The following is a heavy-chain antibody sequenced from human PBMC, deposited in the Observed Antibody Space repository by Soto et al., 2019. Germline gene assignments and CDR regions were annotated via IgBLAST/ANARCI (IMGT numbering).Heavy chain of an antibody. CDR2: TYYSGST. J-gene: IGHJ5*02. D-gene: IGHD2-2*02. CDR1: GGSISSYY. Sequence: SETLSLTCTVSGGSISSYYWSWIRQPPGKGLEWIGYTYYSGSTNYNPSLKSRVTISVDTSKNQFSLKLSSVAAADTAVYYCARTTGKDIVVVPAAIPDWFDPWGQGALVTVSS. V-gene: IGHV4-59*08. CDR3: ARTTGKDIVVVPAAIPDWFDP.